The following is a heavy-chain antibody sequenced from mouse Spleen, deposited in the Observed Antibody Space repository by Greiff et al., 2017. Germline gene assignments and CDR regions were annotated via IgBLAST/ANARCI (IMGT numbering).Heavy chain of an antibody. CDR3: VRDRNWDGYFDV. J-gene: IGHJ1*03. V-gene: IGHV10-3*01. CDR1: GFTFNTYA. CDR2: IRSKSSNYAT. D-gene: IGHD4-1*01. Sequence: VQLKQSGGGLVQPKGSLKLSCAASGFTFNTYAMHWVRQAPGKGLEWVARIRSKSSNYATYYADSVKDRFTISRDDSQSMLYLQMNNLKTEDTAMYYCVRDRNWDGYFDVWGTGTTVTVSS.